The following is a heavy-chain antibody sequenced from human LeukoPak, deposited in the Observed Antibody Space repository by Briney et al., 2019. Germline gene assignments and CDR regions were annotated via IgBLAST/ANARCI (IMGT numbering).Heavy chain of an antibody. CDR2: INHSGST. CDR3: ARGPPYIVVVTAIGFFDY. CDR1: GGSISSSNW. D-gene: IGHD2-21*02. Sequence: SETLSLTCAVSGGSISSSNWWSWVRQPPGKGLEWIGEINHSGSTNYNPSLKSRVTISVDTSKNQFSLKLSSVTAADTAVYYCARGPPYIVVVTAIGFFDYWGQGTLVTVSS. V-gene: IGHV4-4*02. J-gene: IGHJ4*02.